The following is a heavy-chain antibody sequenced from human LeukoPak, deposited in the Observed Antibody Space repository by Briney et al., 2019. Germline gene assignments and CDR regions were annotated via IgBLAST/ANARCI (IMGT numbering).Heavy chain of an antibody. D-gene: IGHD1-26*01. Sequence: SETLSLTCAVYGGSFSGYYWSWIRQPPGKGLEWIGEINHSGGTNYNPSLKSRVTISVDTSKNQFSLKLSSVTAADTAVYYCARAGIVGATKFDYWGQGTLVTVSS. CDR1: GGSFSGYY. J-gene: IGHJ4*02. CDR2: INHSGGT. V-gene: IGHV4-34*01. CDR3: ARAGIVGATKFDY.